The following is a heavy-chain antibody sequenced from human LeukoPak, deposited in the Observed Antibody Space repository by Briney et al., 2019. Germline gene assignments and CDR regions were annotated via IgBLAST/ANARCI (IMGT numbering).Heavy chain of an antibody. V-gene: IGHV3-23*01. Sequence: GGSLRLSCAASGFTSSSSGMSWVRQAPGMGLEWVSAISGSGGSTYYADSVKGRFTISRDNPKNTLYLQMSGLRADDTAIYYCAKDGTPGDYWGQGTRVTVSS. CDR3: AKDGTPGDY. D-gene: IGHD2-15*01. CDR1: GFTSSSSG. J-gene: IGHJ4*02. CDR2: ISGSGGST.